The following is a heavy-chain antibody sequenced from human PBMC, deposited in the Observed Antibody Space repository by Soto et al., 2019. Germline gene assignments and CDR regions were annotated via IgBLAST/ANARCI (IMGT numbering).Heavy chain of an antibody. V-gene: IGHV6-1*01. J-gene: IGHJ5*01. Sequence: PSQTLSLTCDISGDSFSTNTATLNWIRQSPSRGLEWLGRTYYRSRWFNDYAVSVQGRITISPDTSNNQFSLQLISVTPDDAAVYYCVRLIGNSWLDSWGQGTQVTGSS. CDR1: GDSFSTNTAT. CDR2: TYYRSRWFN. CDR3: VRLIGNSWLDS.